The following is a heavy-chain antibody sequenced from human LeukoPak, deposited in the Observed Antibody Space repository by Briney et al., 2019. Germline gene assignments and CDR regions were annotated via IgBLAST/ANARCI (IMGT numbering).Heavy chain of an antibody. CDR2: ISSSSTI. D-gene: IGHD3-10*01. J-gene: IGHJ3*02. CDR3: ATLYGSGSSDAFDI. V-gene: IGHV3-48*04. Sequence: PGGSLRLSCAASGFTFSSYSMNWVRQAPGKGLEWVSYISSSSTIYYADSVKGRFTISRDNAKNSLYLQMNSLRAEDTAVYYCATLYGSGSSDAFDIWGQGTMVTVSS. CDR1: GFTFSSYS.